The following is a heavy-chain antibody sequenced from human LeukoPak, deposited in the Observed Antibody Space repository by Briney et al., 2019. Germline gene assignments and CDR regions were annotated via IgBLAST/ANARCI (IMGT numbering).Heavy chain of an antibody. CDR2: INHSGST. V-gene: IGHV4-34*01. J-gene: IGHJ4*02. Sequence: PSETLSLTCAVYGGSFSGYYWSWIRQPPGQGLEWIGEINHSGSTNYNPSLKSRLTISVDTSKNQFSLRLSSVTAADTAVYYCARRTAAAGTFDSWGQGTLVTVSS. CDR3: ARRTAAAGTFDS. CDR1: GGSFSGYY. D-gene: IGHD6-25*01.